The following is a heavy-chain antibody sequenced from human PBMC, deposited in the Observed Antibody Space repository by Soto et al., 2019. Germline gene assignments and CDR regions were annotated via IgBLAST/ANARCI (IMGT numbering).Heavy chain of an antibody. Sequence: GGSLRLSCAASGFTFSDYYMSWIRQAPGKGLEWVSYISSSGSTIYYADSVKGRFTISRDNAKNSLYLQMNSLRAEDTAVYYCAREGDYYDFWSGYYRDWFDPWGQGTLVTVSS. CDR3: AREGDYYDFWSGYYRDWFDP. D-gene: IGHD3-3*01. J-gene: IGHJ5*02. V-gene: IGHV3-11*01. CDR2: ISSSGSTI. CDR1: GFTFSDYY.